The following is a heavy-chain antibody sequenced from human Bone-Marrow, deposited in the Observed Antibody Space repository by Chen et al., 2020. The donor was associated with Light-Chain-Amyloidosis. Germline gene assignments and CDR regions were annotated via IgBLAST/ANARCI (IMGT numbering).Heavy chain of an antibody. CDR3: TKDRNNDFWSGTSNWFDP. D-gene: IGHD3-3*01. CDR2: ISGDGRTT. CDR1: GLKFDAYA. J-gene: IGHJ5*02. Sequence: EVQLVESGGGMIQPGGSLRVSCEASGLKFDAYAMHWVRQASGMGLEWVSLISGDGRTTHYADSVKGRFTISRDNSKIFFYLEMNSLRNEDTAIYYCTKDRNNDFWSGTSNWFDPWGQGTPVTVST. V-gene: IGHV3-43*02.